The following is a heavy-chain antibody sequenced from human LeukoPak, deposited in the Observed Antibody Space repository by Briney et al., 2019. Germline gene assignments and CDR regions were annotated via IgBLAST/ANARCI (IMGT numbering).Heavy chain of an antibody. V-gene: IGHV4-59*13. CDR3: ARDRQHRDGFDV. CDR2: IYCSGST. Sequence: PSETLSLTCTVSGASISVYYWSWVRQPPGEGLEWIGYIYCSGSTNYNPSLKSRVTMSVDTSKNQFSLNLSSVTAADTAVYYCARDRQHRDGFDVWGQGTMVTVSS. J-gene: IGHJ3*01. CDR1: GASISVYY.